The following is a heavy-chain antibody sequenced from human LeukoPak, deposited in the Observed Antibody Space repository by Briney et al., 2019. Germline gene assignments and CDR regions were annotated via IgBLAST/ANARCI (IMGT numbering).Heavy chain of an antibody. CDR1: GASISSGGYS. Sequence: SQTLSLACTVSGASISSGGYSWSWIRQPPGKGPEWIPYSGHSGTTYYNPSLNSRLTMSVDGSKNQFSLSLSSVTAADTAVYYCARSYYYGSVTYGPPYWFDPWGQGILVTVSS. CDR3: ARSYYYGSVTYGPPYWFDP. D-gene: IGHD3-10*01. V-gene: IGHV4-30-2*01. CDR2: SGHSGTT. J-gene: IGHJ5*02.